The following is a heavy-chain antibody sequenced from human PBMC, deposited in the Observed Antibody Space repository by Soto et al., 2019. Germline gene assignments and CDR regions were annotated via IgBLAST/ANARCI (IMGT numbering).Heavy chain of an antibody. J-gene: IGHJ4*02. CDR3: AKGGASSSNWPSGRFNH. D-gene: IGHD6-13*01. V-gene: IGHV3-30*14. Sequence: QVQLVESGGGLVHPGRSLRLSCVASRFTFSSYDLHWVRQAPGKGLEWVAVISYDGSNSYYADSVKGRFTISRDNCKNTLYLQMNSLKAEDTAVYYCAKGGASSSNWPSGRFNHWGQGTLISVSS. CDR1: RFTFSSYD. CDR2: ISYDGSNS.